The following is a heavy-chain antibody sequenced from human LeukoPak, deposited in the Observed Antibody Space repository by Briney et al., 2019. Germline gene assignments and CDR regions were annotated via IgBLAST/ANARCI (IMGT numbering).Heavy chain of an antibody. Sequence: GGPLRLSCAASGFTFSSYGMHWVRQAPGKGLEWVAFIRYDGSNKYYADSVKGRFTISRDNSKNTLYLQMNSLRAEDTAVYYCATTYVYRDAFDIWGQGTMVTVSS. J-gene: IGHJ3*02. D-gene: IGHD2-2*01. CDR3: ATTYVYRDAFDI. V-gene: IGHV3-30*02. CDR2: IRYDGSNK. CDR1: GFTFSSYG.